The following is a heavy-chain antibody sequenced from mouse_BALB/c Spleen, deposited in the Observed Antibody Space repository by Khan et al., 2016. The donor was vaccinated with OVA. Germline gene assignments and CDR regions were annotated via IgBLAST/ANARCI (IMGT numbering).Heavy chain of an antibody. CDR1: GYSITSGYA. J-gene: IGHJ2*01. Sequence: EVQLQESGPGLVKPSQSLSLTCTVTGYSITSGYAWNWIRQFPGNKLEWMGYISYSGVTSYTPSLKSRISIPRAPSKNQFFLQLNSVTTEDTATYYCARGNYYGYYFDYWGQGTTLTVSS. CDR2: ISYSGVT. D-gene: IGHD1-1*01. V-gene: IGHV3-2*02. CDR3: ARGNYYGYYFDY.